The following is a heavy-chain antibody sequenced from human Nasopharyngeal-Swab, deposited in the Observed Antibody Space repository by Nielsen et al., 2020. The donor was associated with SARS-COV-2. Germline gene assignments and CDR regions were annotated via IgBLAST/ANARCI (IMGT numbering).Heavy chain of an antibody. V-gene: IGHV3-30-3*01. CDR1: GFTFSRYT. J-gene: IGHJ4*02. Sequence: GESLKISCAASGFTFSRYTMHWVRQAPGKGLEWVAVISYDGSNKYYADSVKGRFTISRDISKNTLYLQMNSPRAEDTAVFYCASTPRDSSGYYYAFHYWGRGTLVTVSS. CDR2: ISYDGSNK. CDR3: ASTPRDSSGYYYAFHY. D-gene: IGHD3-22*01.